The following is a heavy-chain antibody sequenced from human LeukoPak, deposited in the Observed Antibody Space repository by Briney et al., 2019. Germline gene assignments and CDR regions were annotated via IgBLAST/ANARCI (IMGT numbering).Heavy chain of an antibody. CDR1: GFTFSSYG. CDR2: IYSGGST. V-gene: IGHV3-66*02. D-gene: IGHD3-22*01. J-gene: IGHJ5*02. Sequence: GGSLRLSCAASGFTFSSYGMSWVRQAPGKGLEWVSVIYSGGSTYYADSVKGRFTISRDNSKNTLYLQMNSLRAEDTAVYYCAKDLNYYDSSDPWGQGTLVTVSS. CDR3: AKDLNYYDSSDP.